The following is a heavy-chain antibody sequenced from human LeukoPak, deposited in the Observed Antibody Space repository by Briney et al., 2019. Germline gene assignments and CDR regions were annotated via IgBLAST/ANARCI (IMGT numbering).Heavy chain of an antibody. J-gene: IGHJ6*03. D-gene: IGHD3-10*01. V-gene: IGHV1-8*01. CDR2: MNPNSGNT. CDR3: ARDDAYYGSGSYFVYYYYYYMDV. Sequence: ASVKVSCKASGYTFSSYDINWVRQATGQGLEWMGWMNPNSGNTGYAQKLQGRVTMTTDTSTSTAYMELRSLRSDDTGVYYCARDDAYYGSGSYFVYYYYYYMDVWGKGTTVTVSS. CDR1: GYTFSSYD.